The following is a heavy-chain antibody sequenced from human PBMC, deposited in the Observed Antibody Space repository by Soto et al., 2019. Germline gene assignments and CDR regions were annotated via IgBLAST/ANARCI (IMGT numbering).Heavy chain of an antibody. CDR1: GFTFSTFG. CDR2: IWNGRNSE. Sequence: QVQLVESGGGVVQPGRSLRLSCAASGFTFSTFGMHWVRQSPGKGLEWVAVIWNGRNSEDYADSVKGRITISRDNSRNTLYLQMNSVRAEDTAMYYCVTERRNYEFDYWGQGILVTVSS. CDR3: VTERRNYEFDY. V-gene: IGHV3-33*01. D-gene: IGHD1-7*01. J-gene: IGHJ4*02.